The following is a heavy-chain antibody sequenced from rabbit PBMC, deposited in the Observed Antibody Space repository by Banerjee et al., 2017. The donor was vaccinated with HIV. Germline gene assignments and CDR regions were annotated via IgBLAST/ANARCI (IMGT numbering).Heavy chain of an antibody. Sequence: QEQLVESGGGLVKPGASLTLTCTASGFSFSSDYDMCWVSQAPGKGLEWIGCIDAGSSGNTNYASWAKGRFTISKTSSTTVTLQMTSLTAADTATYFCARDLAGVIGWNFGLWGPGTLVTVS. J-gene: IGHJ4*01. V-gene: IGHV1S45*01. D-gene: IGHD4-1*01. CDR2: IDAGSSGNT. CDR1: GFSFSSDYD. CDR3: ARDLAGVIGWNFGL.